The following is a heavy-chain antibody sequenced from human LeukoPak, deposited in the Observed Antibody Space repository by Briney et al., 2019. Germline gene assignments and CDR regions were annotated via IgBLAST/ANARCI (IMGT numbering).Heavy chain of an antibody. CDR3: ARVSAAYYDILTGYPDDAFDI. D-gene: IGHD3-9*01. CDR1: GYTFTSYY. V-gene: IGHV1-46*01. J-gene: IGHJ3*02. Sequence: ASVKVSCKASGYTFTSYYMHWVRQAPGQGLERMGIINPSGGSTSYAQKFQGRVTMTRDMSTSTVYMELSSLRSEDTAVYYCARVSAAYYDILTGYPDDAFDIWGQGTMVTVSS. CDR2: INPSGGST.